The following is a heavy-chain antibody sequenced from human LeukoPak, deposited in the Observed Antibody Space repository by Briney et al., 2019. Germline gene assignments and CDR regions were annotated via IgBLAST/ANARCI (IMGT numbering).Heavy chain of an antibody. CDR2: ISGDAFST. Sequence: GGSLRLSCAASGFTFDDYAMHWVRQAPGKGLEWVSLISGDAFSTYSGDSVKGRFTISRDNSKNSLYLQMNNLRTEDTALYYCAKDKADYYSSSGTDYWYFDLWAVAPWSLSPQ. CDR1: GFTFDDYA. D-gene: IGHD3-10*01. J-gene: IGHJ2*01. CDR3: AKDKADYYSSSGTDYWYFDL. V-gene: IGHV3-43*02.